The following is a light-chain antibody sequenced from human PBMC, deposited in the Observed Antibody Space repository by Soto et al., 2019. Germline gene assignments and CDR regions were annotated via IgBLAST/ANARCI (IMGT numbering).Light chain of an antibody. Sequence: EIVMTQSPATLSVSPGERATLSCRASQNVNSNLAWYQQKTGQAPRLLIYGASTRDTGVPARFSGSGSGMEFIHTISSLQSEDFAVYYCQSLNNWPSYTSGQGTKLEIK. CDR2: GAS. CDR1: QNVNSN. J-gene: IGKJ2*01. V-gene: IGKV3-15*01. CDR3: QSLNNWPSYT.